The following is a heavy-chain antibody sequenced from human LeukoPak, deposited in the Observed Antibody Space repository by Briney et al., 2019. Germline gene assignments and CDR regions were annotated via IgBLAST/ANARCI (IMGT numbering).Heavy chain of an antibody. V-gene: IGHV1-18*01. CDR1: VYTFSIYG. J-gene: IGHJ4*02. Sequence: ASVTVSCKASVYTFSIYGISWVRQAPGQGLEWMGWVSGYSGNTKYAQKVHDRVTMTTDTSTSTAYMELRSLRSDDTAVYYCARDVDSTMVLFDYWGQGTLVTVSS. D-gene: IGHD5-18*01. CDR2: VSGYSGNT. CDR3: ARDVDSTMVLFDY.